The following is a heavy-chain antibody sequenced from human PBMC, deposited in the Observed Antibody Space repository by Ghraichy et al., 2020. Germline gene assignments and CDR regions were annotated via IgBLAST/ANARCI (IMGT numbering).Heavy chain of an antibody. D-gene: IGHD6-13*01. CDR3: ARGMGSWYDTRYFDL. Sequence: ETLSLTCAVYGGSFSGYYWSWIRQPPGKGLEWIGEINHSGSTNYNPSLKSRVTISVDTSKNQFSLKLSSVTAADTAVYYCARGMGSWYDTRYFDLWGRGTLVTVSS. CDR1: GGSFSGYY. J-gene: IGHJ2*01. V-gene: IGHV4-34*01. CDR2: INHSGST.